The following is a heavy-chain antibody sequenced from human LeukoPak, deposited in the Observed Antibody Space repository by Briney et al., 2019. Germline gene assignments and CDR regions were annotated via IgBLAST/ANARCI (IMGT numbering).Heavy chain of an antibody. CDR3: AKGSGSGSYYEPCDY. D-gene: IGHD1-26*01. Sequence: GGSLRLSCAASGFAVSGNHMTWVRQAPGKGLEWVSVISGSGTTFYADSVKGRLTISRDNSKNTLYLQMNSLRAEDTAVYYCAKGSGSGSYYEPCDYWGQGTLVTVSS. J-gene: IGHJ4*02. CDR2: ISGSGTT. CDR1: GFAVSGNH. V-gene: IGHV3-66*01.